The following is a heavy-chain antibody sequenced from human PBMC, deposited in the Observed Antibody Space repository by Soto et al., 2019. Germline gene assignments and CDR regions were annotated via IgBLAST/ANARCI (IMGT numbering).Heavy chain of an antibody. J-gene: IGHJ4*02. D-gene: IGHD3-22*01. CDR2: INPSDSHT. V-gene: IGHV5-10-1*01. CDR3: ARHASYYVSSGYFRSY. Sequence: ESLKISCQGSGYTFTNHWITWVRQMPGKGLEWMGRINPSDSHTNYSPSFQGHVTMSVDKSISTAYLQWSSLKASDTAMYYCARHASYYVSSGYFRSYWGQGXLVTVSS. CDR1: GYTFTNHW.